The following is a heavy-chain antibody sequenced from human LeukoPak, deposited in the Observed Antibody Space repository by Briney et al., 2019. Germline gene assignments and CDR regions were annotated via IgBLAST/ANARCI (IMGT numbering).Heavy chain of an antibody. V-gene: IGHV1-69*05. D-gene: IGHD2-2*01. CDR1: GGTFSSYA. CDR2: IIPIFGTA. Sequence: SVKVSCKASGGTFSSYAISWVRQAPGQGLEWMGGIIPIFGTANYAQKLQGRVTMTTDTSTSTAYMELRSLRSDDTAVYYCARANRYQLLPNDYWGQGTLVTVSS. CDR3: ARANRYQLLPNDY. J-gene: IGHJ4*02.